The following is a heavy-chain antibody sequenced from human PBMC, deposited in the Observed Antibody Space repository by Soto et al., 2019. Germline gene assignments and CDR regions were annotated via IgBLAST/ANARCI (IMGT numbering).Heavy chain of an antibody. CDR2: IYPGDSDT. V-gene: IGHV5-51*01. D-gene: IGHD3-10*01. J-gene: IGHJ6*02. Sequence: GESLKISCKGSGYSFTSYWIGWVRQMPGKGLMWMGIIYPGDSDTRYSPSFQGQVTISADKSISTAYLQWSSLKASDTAMYYCAGGGVRGVITRTRDYYGMDVWGQGTTVTSP. CDR3: AGGGVRGVITRTRDYYGMDV. CDR1: GYSFTSYW.